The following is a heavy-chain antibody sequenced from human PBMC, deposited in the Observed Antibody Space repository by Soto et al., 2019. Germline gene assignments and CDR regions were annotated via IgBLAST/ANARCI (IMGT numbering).Heavy chain of an antibody. CDR1: GFTFSSYA. J-gene: IGHJ4*02. D-gene: IGHD2-15*01. CDR2: ISYDGSNK. CDR3: ARAYCGGSCRAVDY. V-gene: IGHV3-30-3*01. Sequence: QVQLVESGGGVVQPGRSLRLSCAASGFTFSSYAMHWVRQAPGKGLEWVAVISYDGSNKYYADSVKGRFTISRDNSKNTLYLQMNSLRAEDTAVYYCARAYCGGSCRAVDYWGQGTLVTVCS.